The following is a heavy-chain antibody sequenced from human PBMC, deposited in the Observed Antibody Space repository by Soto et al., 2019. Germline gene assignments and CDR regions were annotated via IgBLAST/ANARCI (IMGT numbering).Heavy chain of an antibody. CDR3: ARLLGDCSGSNCRYYVDS. CDR2: LYWDDDM. D-gene: IGHD2-2*01. V-gene: IGHV2-5*02. Sequence: QITLKASGPTLMEPTQHLTLTCTFSGFSLSTSAVRVGLIRQPHRKALEWLALLYWDDDMRYSPSFRSTPTIAKDTSENQVVITMTNMDPLDTASYYCARLLGDCSGSNCRYYVDSWGQGTLVTVSS. CDR1: GFSLSTSAVR. J-gene: IGHJ4*02.